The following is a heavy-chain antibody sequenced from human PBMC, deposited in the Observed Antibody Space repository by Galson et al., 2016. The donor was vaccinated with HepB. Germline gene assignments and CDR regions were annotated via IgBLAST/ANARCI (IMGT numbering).Heavy chain of an antibody. CDR3: ASSQNYYGWGSYYGY. D-gene: IGHD3-10*01. J-gene: IGHJ4*02. V-gene: IGHV3-7*03. Sequence: SLRLSCAASGFTFSSYWMTWVRQAPGKGLEWVANIKYDGSEKYYLDSVKGRFTISRDNAKNSLYLQMNSLRAEDTAVYYCASSQNYYGWGSYYGYWGQGTQVTVSA. CDR2: IKYDGSEK. CDR1: GFTFSSYW.